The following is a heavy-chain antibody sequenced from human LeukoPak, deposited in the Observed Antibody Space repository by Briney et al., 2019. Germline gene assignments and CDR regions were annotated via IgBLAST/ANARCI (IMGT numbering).Heavy chain of an antibody. V-gene: IGHV3-21*01. J-gene: IGHJ4*02. D-gene: IGHD3-22*01. CDR3: ARDYYYDSSGYYV. CDR2: NSSSSSYI. Sequence: PGGSLRLSCAASGFTFSSYSMNWVRQAPGKGLEWISSNSSSSSYIYYADSVKGRFTISRDNAKNSLYLQMNSLRAEDTAVYYCARDYYYDSSGYYVWGQGTLVTVSS. CDR1: GFTFSSYS.